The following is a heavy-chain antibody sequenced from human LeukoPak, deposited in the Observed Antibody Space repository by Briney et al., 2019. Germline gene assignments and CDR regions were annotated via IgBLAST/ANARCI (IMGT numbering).Heavy chain of an antibody. CDR1: GGTFSSYA. J-gene: IGHJ4*02. V-gene: IGHV1-69*13. CDR2: IIPIFGTA. CDR3: ARAPRYGDYAPGY. Sequence: GASVKVSCKASGGTFSSYAISWVRQAPGQGLEWMGGIIPIFGTANYAQKFQGRVTITADEPTSTAYMELSSLRSEDTAVYYCARAPRYGDYAPGYWGQGTLVTVSS. D-gene: IGHD4-17*01.